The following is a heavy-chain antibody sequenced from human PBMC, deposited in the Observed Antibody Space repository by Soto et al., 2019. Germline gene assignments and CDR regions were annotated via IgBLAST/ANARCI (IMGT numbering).Heavy chain of an antibody. V-gene: IGHV1-24*01. J-gene: IGHJ4*02. Sequence: ASVKVSCKVSGYTLTELSMHWVRQAPGKGLEWMGGFDPEDGETIYAQKFQGRVTMTEDTSTDTAYMELSSLRSEDTAVYYCASSKLDGSSVDSVGYWGQGTLVTVSS. CDR3: ASSKLDGSSVDSVGY. D-gene: IGHD6-13*01. CDR2: FDPEDGET. CDR1: GYTLTELS.